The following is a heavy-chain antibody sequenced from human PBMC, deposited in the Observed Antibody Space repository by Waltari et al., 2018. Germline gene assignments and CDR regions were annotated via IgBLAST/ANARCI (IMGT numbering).Heavy chain of an antibody. CDR3: AHRALVTGSFDI. J-gene: IGHJ3*02. Sequence: QITLKESGPTLVKPTQTLTLTCTFAGFPLSTSGVGVAWIRQPPGKGLEWLGVIYWNDDERYRPSLKSRLTITKDTSTNQVVLTMTNMDPVDTATYYCAHRALVTGSFDIWGQGTTVTVAS. V-gene: IGHV2-5*01. D-gene: IGHD1-20*01. CDR1: GFPLSTSGVG. CDR2: IYWNDDE.